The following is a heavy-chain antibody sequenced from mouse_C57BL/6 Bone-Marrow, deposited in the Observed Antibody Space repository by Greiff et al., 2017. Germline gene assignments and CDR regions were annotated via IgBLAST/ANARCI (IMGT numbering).Heavy chain of an antibody. CDR3: TMITSVVYYYAMDY. CDR2: ISRGGDYT. CDR1: GFTFSSSA. V-gene: IGHV5-9-1*02. Sequence: EVKLVESGEGLVKPGGSLKLSCAASGFTFSSSAMSWVRQTPEKRLEWVAYISRGGDYTYYADTVKGRFTISRDNARNTLYLQMSSLKSEDTAMYYCTMITSVVYYYAMDYWGQGTSVTVSS. J-gene: IGHJ4*01. D-gene: IGHD1-1*01.